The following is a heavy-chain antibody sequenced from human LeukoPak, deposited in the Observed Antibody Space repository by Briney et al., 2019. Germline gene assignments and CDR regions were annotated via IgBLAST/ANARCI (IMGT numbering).Heavy chain of an antibody. Sequence: ASVKVSCKASGYTFTGYYMHWVRQAPGQGLEWMGWINPNSGGTNYAQKFQGWVTMTRDTSISTAYMELSRLRSDDTAVYYCARGEARGLYCSSTSCNWFDPWGQGTLVIVSS. CDR3: ARGEARGLYCSSTSCNWFDP. V-gene: IGHV1-2*04. J-gene: IGHJ5*02. D-gene: IGHD2-2*01. CDR1: GYTFTGYY. CDR2: INPNSGGT.